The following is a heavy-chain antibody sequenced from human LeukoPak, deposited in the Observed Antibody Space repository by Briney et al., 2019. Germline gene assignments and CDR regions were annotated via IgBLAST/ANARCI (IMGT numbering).Heavy chain of an antibody. CDR1: GGTSSSYA. CDR2: IIPIFGTA. Sequence: SVKVSCKASGGTSSSYAISWVRQAPGQGLEWMGGIIPIFGTANYAQKFQGRVTITADESTSTAYMELSSLRSEDTAVYYCARVDTAMVTRDYWGQGTLVTVSS. V-gene: IGHV1-69*01. J-gene: IGHJ4*02. D-gene: IGHD5-18*01. CDR3: ARVDTAMVTRDY.